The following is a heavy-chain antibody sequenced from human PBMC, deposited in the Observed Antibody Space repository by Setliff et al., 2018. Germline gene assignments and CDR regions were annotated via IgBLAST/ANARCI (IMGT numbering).Heavy chain of an antibody. CDR3: ARVRSYGSGNYYYYYYDMVV. V-gene: IGHV4-39*07. D-gene: IGHD3-10*01. CDR1: GGSISSSSYY. Sequence: PSETLSLTCTVSGGSISSSSYYWGWIRQPPGKGLEWIGSIYYSGSTYYNPSLKSRVTISVDTSKNQFSLKLSSVTAADTALYYCARVRSYGSGNYYYYYYDMVVWGQGTTVTVSS. J-gene: IGHJ6*02. CDR2: IYYSGST.